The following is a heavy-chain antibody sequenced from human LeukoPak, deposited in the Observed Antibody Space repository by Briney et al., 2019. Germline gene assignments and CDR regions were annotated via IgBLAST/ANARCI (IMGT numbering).Heavy chain of an antibody. J-gene: IGHJ1*01. CDR3: ASKKSYGDYPGYFQH. CDR2: IIPIFGTA. V-gene: IGHV1-69*13. CDR1: GGTFSSYA. Sequence: WASVKVSCKASGGTFSSYAIGWVRQAPGQGLEWMGGIIPIFGTANYAQKFQGRVTITADESTSTAYMELSSLRSEDTAVYYCASKKSYGDYPGYFQHWGQGTLVTVSS. D-gene: IGHD4-17*01.